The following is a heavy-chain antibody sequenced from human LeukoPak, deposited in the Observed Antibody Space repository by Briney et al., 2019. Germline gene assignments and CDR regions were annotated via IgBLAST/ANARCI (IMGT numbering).Heavy chain of an antibody. V-gene: IGHV4-31*03. CDR1: GGSISSGGYY. CDR2: IYYSGST. J-gene: IGHJ5*02. Sequence: SETLSLTCTVSGGSISSGGYYWSWIRQHPGKGLEWIGYIYYSGSTYYNPSLKSRVTISVDTSKNQFSLKLSSVTAADTAVYYCVREWSSDWFDPWGQGTLVTVSS. CDR3: VREWSSDWFDP. D-gene: IGHD1-26*01.